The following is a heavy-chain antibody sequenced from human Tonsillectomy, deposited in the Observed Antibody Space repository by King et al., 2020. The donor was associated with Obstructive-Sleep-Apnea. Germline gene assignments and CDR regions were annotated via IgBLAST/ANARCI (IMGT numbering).Heavy chain of an antibody. CDR3: AKCRGGSCYYFDY. J-gene: IGHJ4*02. CDR2: ISGSGDST. Sequence: VQLVESGGGLVQPGGSLRLSCAASGFTFTSYAMSWVRQAPGKGLEWVSAISGSGDSTYYADSVKGRFTISRDNSKSTLYLQMNSLRAEDTAVYYCAKCRGGSCYYFDYWGQGTLVTVSS. V-gene: IGHV3-23*04. CDR1: GFTFTSYA. D-gene: IGHD2-15*01.